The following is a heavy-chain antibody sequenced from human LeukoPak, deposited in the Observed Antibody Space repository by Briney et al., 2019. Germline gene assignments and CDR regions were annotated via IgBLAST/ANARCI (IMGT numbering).Heavy chain of an antibody. CDR1: GFTFNTYW. V-gene: IGHV3-74*01. D-gene: IGHD3-10*01. CDR3: GRDNYGSVDY. CDR2: VNADGSIT. J-gene: IGHJ4*02. Sequence: GGSLRLSCAASGFTFNTYWMIWVRQVPGKGLVYVSHVNADGSITNYADSVKGRFTISRDNAKNTLYLQMDSLRAEDTALYYRGRDNYGSVDYWGQGTLVTVSS.